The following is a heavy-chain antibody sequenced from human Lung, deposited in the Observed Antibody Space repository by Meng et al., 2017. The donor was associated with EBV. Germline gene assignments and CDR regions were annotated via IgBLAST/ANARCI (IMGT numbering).Heavy chain of an antibody. CDR1: GGSFSGYY. CDR3: ARGRIIGDSSGYSDY. J-gene: IGHJ4*02. CDR2: INHSGST. V-gene: IGHV4-34*01. D-gene: IGHD3-22*01. Sequence: QLQLEQWGAGLLKPSETLSRTCAVYGGSFSGYYWSWIRQPPGKGLEWIGEINHSGSTNYNPSLKSRVTISVDTSKNQFSLKLSSVTAAGTAVYYCARGRIIGDSSGYSDYWGQGTLVTVSS.